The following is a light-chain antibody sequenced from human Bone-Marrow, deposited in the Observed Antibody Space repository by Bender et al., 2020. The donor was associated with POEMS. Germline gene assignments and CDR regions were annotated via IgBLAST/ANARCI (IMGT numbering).Light chain of an antibody. V-gene: IGLV2-14*01. CDR1: NNDVGGYNY. Sequence: QSVLTQPPSASGAPGQRVTISCTGSNNDVGGYNYVSWYQQHPGKAPKLILYDVSERPSGVSNRFSGSKSGNTASLTISGLQAEDEADYYCSSYTSSSTWVFGGGTKLTVL. CDR2: DVS. J-gene: IGLJ3*02. CDR3: SSYTSSSTWV.